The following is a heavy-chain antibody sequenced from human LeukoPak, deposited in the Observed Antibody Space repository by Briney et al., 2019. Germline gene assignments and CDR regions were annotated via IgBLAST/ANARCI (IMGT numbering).Heavy chain of an antibody. CDR3: ARDVAAAGKFDY. CDR1: GFTFSSYA. CDR2: ISGSNGNT. V-gene: IGHV1-18*01. Sequence: GGSLRLSCAASGFTFSSYAMSWVRQAPGQGLEWMGWISGSNGNTNYAQKLQGRVTMTTDTSTGTAYMELRSLRSDDTAVYYCARDVAAAGKFDYWGQGTLVTVSS. D-gene: IGHD6-13*01. J-gene: IGHJ4*02.